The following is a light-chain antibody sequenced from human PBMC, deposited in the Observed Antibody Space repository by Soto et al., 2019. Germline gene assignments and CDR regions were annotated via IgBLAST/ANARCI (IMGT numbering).Light chain of an antibody. Sequence: SVLTQPPSASGTPGQTVAISCSGSNSNIGSNTVTWYQQFPGTAPKLLIYGNTQRPSGVPDRFSGSKSDTSVSLAISGLLSEDESDYYCAAWDDSLNGWVFGGGTQLT. CDR3: AAWDDSLNGWV. J-gene: IGLJ3*02. CDR1: NSNIGSNT. V-gene: IGLV1-44*01. CDR2: GNT.